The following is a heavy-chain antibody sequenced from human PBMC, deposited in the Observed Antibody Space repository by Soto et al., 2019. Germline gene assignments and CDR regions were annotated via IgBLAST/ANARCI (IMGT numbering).Heavy chain of an antibody. V-gene: IGHV1-3*01. J-gene: IGHJ4*02. CDR3: ARGDSSSWRPRTDY. CDR2: INAGNGNT. Sequence: ASVKVSCKASGYTFTSYAMHWVRQAPGQRLEWMGWINAGNGNTKYSQKFQGRVTITRDTSASTAYMELSSLRSEDTAVYYCARGDSSSWRPRTDYWGQGTLVTVSS. D-gene: IGHD6-13*01. CDR1: GYTFTSYA.